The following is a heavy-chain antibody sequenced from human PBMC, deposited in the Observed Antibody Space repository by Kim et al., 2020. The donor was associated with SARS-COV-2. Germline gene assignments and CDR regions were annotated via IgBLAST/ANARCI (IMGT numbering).Heavy chain of an antibody. CDR3: ARGYRYYDIFTGFDY. J-gene: IGHJ4*02. D-gene: IGHD3-9*01. Sequence: PALRCRVTISVDSSKNQFSLRLSAVTAADTAMYYCARGYRYYDIFTGFDYWGQGTLVTVSS. V-gene: IGHV4-34*01.